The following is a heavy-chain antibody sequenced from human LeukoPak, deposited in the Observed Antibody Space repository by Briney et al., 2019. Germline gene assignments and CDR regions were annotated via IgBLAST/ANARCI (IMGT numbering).Heavy chain of an antibody. CDR3: ARYLIPSAYYFDAFHI. V-gene: IGHV3-30*03. CDR2: ISFDGSEE. D-gene: IGHD2-21*02. CDR1: GFTFRSYG. Sequence: GGSLRLSCAASGFTFRSYGMHWVRQAPGKGLEWVALISFDGSEEYYVDSVKGRFTISRDNSKNTLYLQMNSLRAEDTAVYYCARYLIPSAYYFDAFHIWGQGTMVTVSS. J-gene: IGHJ3*02.